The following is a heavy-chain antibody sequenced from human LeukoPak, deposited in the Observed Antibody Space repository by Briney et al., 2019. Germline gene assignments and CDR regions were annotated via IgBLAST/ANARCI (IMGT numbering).Heavy chain of an antibody. CDR3: ARPRGIVVVPAAMGAFDI. D-gene: IGHD2-2*01. Sequence: PSETLSLTGTVSGGSISSSSYYWGWIRQPPGKGLEWIGSIYYSGSTYYNPSLKSRVTISVDTSKNQFSLKLSSVTAADTAVYYCARPRGIVVVPAAMGAFDIWGQGTMVTVSS. CDR2: IYYSGST. J-gene: IGHJ3*02. V-gene: IGHV4-39*01. CDR1: GGSISSSSYY.